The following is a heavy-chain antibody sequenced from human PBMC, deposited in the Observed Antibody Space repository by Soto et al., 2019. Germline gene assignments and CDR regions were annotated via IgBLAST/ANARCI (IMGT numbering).Heavy chain of an antibody. D-gene: IGHD6-19*01. V-gene: IGHV1-24*01. CDR3: ATSSGAVAGRPVDY. J-gene: IGHJ4*02. Sequence: GASVKVSCKVSGYTLTELSMHWVRQAPGKGLEWMGGFDPEDGETIYAQKFQGRVTMTEDTSTDTAYMELSSLRSEDTAVYYCATSSGAVAGRPVDYWGQGTLVTVSS. CDR2: FDPEDGET. CDR1: GYTLTELS.